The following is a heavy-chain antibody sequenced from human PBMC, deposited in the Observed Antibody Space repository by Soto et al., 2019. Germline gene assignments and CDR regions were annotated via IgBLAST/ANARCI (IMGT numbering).Heavy chain of an antibody. J-gene: IGHJ3*02. CDR2: ISAYNGNT. D-gene: IGHD3-3*01. Sequence: GASVKVSCKASGYTLTSYGISWVRQAPGQGLEWMGWISAYNGNTNYAQKLQGRVTMTTDTSTSTAYMELRSLRSDDTAVYYCARDQRYYDFWSGSDAFDIWGQGTMVTVSS. V-gene: IGHV1-18*01. CDR3: ARDQRYYDFWSGSDAFDI. CDR1: GYTLTSYG.